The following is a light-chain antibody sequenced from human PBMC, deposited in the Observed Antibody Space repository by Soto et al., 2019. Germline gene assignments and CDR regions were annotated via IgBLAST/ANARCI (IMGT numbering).Light chain of an antibody. CDR1: SGSIASNY. J-gene: IGLJ3*02. Sequence: NFMLTQPHSVSESPGKTVIISCTRSSGSIASNYLQWYQQRPGSSPTTVIYEDNQRPSGVPDRFSGSIDSSSNSASLTISGLETEDEAYYFCQSYDATNQVFGGGTKLTVL. V-gene: IGLV6-57*01. CDR3: QSYDATNQV. CDR2: EDN.